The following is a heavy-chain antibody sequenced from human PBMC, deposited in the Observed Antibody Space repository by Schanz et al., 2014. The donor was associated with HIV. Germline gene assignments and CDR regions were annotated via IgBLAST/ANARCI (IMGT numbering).Heavy chain of an antibody. D-gene: IGHD1-26*01. V-gene: IGHV3-30*02. CDR2: IWYEGSNK. Sequence: QAQLVESGGGVVQPGGSLRLSCAASGFSSSNSVIHWVRQAPGKGLEWVAVIWYEGSNKYYEDSVKGRFTISRDNSKNTLYLQMNSLRTEDTALYYCAKTPSSLCDTTNCPMGNWGMGALVTVSS. J-gene: IGHJ4*02. CDR3: AKTPSSLCDTTNCPMGN. CDR1: GFSSSNSV.